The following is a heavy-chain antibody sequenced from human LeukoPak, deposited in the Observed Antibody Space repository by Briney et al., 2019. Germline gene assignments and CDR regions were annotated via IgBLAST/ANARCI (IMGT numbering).Heavy chain of an antibody. CDR1: GFTFTSYW. V-gene: IGHV3-7*01. CDR2: IKQDGSEK. CDR3: ASLYSYGAPSCY. J-gene: IGHJ4*02. D-gene: IGHD5-18*01. Sequence: GGSLRLSCAASGFTFTSYWMTWFRQAPGKGLEWVANIKQDGSEKYYVDSVKGRFTISRDNTKNSLYLQMNSLRAEDTAVYYCASLYSYGAPSCYWGQGTLVTVSS.